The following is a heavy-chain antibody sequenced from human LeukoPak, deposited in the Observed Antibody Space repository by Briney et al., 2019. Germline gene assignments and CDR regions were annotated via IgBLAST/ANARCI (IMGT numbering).Heavy chain of an antibody. Sequence: PGGSLRLSCVASGFNFRDNYMSWLRPAPGKGLEWVAYISSSGSSIYYADSVKGRFTISRDKTKNSLYLQMNTLRAEDTARYYCAREKRIFDPWGQGTVVAVSS. CDR2: ISSSGSSI. V-gene: IGHV3-11*01. CDR1: GFNFRDNY. CDR3: AREKRIFDP. J-gene: IGHJ5*02. D-gene: IGHD2-15*01.